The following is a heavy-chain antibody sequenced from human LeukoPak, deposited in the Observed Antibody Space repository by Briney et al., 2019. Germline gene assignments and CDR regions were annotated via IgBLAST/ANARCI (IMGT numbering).Heavy chain of an antibody. Sequence: ASVKVSCKASGYTFTGYYMHWVRQAPGQGLEWMGWNNPNSGGTNYAQKFQGWVTMTRDTSISTAYMELSRLRSDDTAVYYCARAHVGATYDYWGQGTLVTVSS. J-gene: IGHJ4*02. CDR2: NNPNSGGT. CDR3: ARAHVGATYDY. CDR1: GYTFTGYY. V-gene: IGHV1-2*04. D-gene: IGHD1-26*01.